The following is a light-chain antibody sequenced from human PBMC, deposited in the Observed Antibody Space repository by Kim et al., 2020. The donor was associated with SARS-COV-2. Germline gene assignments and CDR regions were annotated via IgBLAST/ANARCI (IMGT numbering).Light chain of an antibody. CDR3: SSYTSSSTWV. CDR1: RDDIGGYNY. J-gene: IGLJ2*01. Sequence: QSALTQPATVSGSPGQSITISCTGTRDDIGGYNYVSWCRQHPGKAPNLIIYDVSNRPSGVSNRFSGSKSGNTASLTISGLQAEDEADYYCSSYTSSSTWVFGGGTQLTVL. CDR2: DVS. V-gene: IGLV2-14*03.